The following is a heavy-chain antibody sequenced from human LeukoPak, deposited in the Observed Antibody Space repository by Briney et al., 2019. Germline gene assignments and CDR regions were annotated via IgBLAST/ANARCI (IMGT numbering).Heavy chain of an antibody. CDR2: ITSGGSAT. Sequence: GGSLRLSCAASGFTFSSYSMNWVRQAPGKGLEWVSYITSGGSATYYADSVKGRFTISRDNAKNSLSLQMNSLRDEDTAVYYCARGGYNPQYYYYAMDVWGQGTTVTVSS. J-gene: IGHJ6*02. CDR1: GFTFSSYS. CDR3: ARGGYNPQYYYYAMDV. D-gene: IGHD5-18*01. V-gene: IGHV3-48*02.